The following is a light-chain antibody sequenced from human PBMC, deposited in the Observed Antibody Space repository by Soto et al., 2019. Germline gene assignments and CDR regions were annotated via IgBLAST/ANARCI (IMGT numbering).Light chain of an antibody. CDR3: QHYNSYSEA. V-gene: IGKV1-39*01. CDR2: AAS. Sequence: DIQMTQSPSSLSASVGERVTITCRARQSISSYLNWYQQKPGKAPKLLIYAASSLQSGVPSRFSGSGSGTEFTLTISSLQPDDFATYYCQHYNSYSEAFGQGTKVDIK. J-gene: IGKJ1*01. CDR1: QSISSY.